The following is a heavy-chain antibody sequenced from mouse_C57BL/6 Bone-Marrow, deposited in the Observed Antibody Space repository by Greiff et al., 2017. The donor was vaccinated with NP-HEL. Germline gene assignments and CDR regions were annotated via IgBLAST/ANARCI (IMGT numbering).Heavy chain of an antibody. CDR3: ARSSSMITTRYFDY. Sequence: EVKLMESGGGLVKPGGSLKLSCAASGFTFSSYAMSWVRQTPEKRLEWVATISDGGSYTYYPDNVKGRFTISRDNAKNNLYLQMSHLKSEDTAMYYCARSSSMITTRYFDYWGQGTTLTVSS. D-gene: IGHD2-4*01. V-gene: IGHV5-4*03. CDR2: ISDGGSYT. CDR1: GFTFSSYA. J-gene: IGHJ2*01.